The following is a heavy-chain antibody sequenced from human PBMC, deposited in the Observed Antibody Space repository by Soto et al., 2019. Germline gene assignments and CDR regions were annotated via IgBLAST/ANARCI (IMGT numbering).Heavy chain of an antibody. Sequence: PSETLSLTCTVSGGSISSDYWSWIRQPPGKGLEWIGYVHDSWGSHYNPSLKSRVAISVDTSKNQFSLKLSSVTAADTAVYYCARRWGRTFDCWGQGTLVTVSS. CDR3: ARRWGRTFDC. CDR2: VHDSWGS. D-gene: IGHD7-27*01. CDR1: GGSISSDY. J-gene: IGHJ4*02. V-gene: IGHV4-59*08.